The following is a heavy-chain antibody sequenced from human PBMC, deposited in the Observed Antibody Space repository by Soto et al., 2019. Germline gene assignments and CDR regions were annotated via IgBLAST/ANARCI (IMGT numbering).Heavy chain of an antibody. CDR3: ARDWDGGDGYNHAFDI. CDR2: IIPIFGTA. Sequence: QVQLVLSGAEVKKPGSSVKVSCKASGGTFSSYAISWVRQAPGQGLEWMGGIIPIFGTANYAQKFQGRVTITADESTSTAYMELSSLRSEDTAVYYCARDWDGGDGYNHAFDIWGQGTMVTVSS. J-gene: IGHJ3*02. V-gene: IGHV1-69*01. D-gene: IGHD2-21*01. CDR1: GGTFSSYA.